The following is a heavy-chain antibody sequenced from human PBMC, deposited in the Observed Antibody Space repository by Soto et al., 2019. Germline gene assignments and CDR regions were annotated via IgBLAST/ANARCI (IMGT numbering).Heavy chain of an antibody. CDR2: INPSGGST. D-gene: IGHD6-19*01. CDR1: GYTFTNYY. J-gene: IGHJ5*02. Sequence: ASVKGFCKASGYTFTNYYMHWVRQAPGQGLEWMGIINPSGGSTSYAQKFQGRVTMTRDTSTSTVYMELSSLRSEDTAVYYCARSSGWSNWFDPWGPGTLVTVSS. CDR3: ARSSGWSNWFDP. V-gene: IGHV1-46*01.